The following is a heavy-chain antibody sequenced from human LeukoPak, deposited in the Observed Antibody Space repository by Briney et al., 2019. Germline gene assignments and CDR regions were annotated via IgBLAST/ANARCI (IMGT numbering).Heavy chain of an antibody. D-gene: IGHD3-22*01. V-gene: IGHV3-23*01. Sequence: GGSLRLSCAASGFTFSSYAMSWVRQAPGKGLEWVSAISGSGGSTYYADSVKGRFTISRDNSKNTLYLQMNSLRAEDTAVYYCAKDLLGLSDYYDSSGLQEYWGQGTLVTVSS. CDR3: AKDLLGLSDYYDSSGLQEY. CDR1: GFTFSSYA. J-gene: IGHJ4*02. CDR2: ISGSGGST.